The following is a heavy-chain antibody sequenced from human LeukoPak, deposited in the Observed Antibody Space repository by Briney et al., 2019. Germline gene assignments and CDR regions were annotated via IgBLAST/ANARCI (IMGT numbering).Heavy chain of an antibody. J-gene: IGHJ4*02. CDR1: GFTFSSYA. V-gene: IGHV3-23*01. Sequence: PGGSLRLSCAASGFTFSSYAMSWVRQAPGKGLEWVSAISGSGGSTYYADSVKGRFTISRDNSKNTLYLQMNSLRAEDTAVYYCAKSPHYDILTGYYREDYWGQGTLVTVSS. CDR2: ISGSGGST. CDR3: AKSPHYDILTGYYREDY. D-gene: IGHD3-9*01.